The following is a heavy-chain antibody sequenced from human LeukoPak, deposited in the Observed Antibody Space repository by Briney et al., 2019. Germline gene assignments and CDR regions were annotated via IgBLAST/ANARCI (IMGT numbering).Heavy chain of an antibody. CDR1: GGSFSGYY. CDR3: ARVVVQGGAFDI. CDR2: VNHSGST. J-gene: IGHJ3*02. D-gene: IGHD2-15*01. V-gene: IGHV4-34*01. Sequence: PSETLSLTCAVYGGSFSGYYWSWIRQPPGKGLEWIGEVNHSGSTNYNPSLKSRVTISVDTSKNQFSLKLSSVTAADTAVYYSARVVVQGGAFDIWGQGTMVTVSS.